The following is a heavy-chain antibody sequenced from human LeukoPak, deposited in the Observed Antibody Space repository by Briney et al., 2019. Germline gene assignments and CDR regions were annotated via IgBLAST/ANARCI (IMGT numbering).Heavy chain of an antibody. J-gene: IGHJ4*02. V-gene: IGHV4-34*01. Sequence: SETLSLTCAVYGGSFSDYYWSWIRQPPGKGLEWIGEINPSGTTIYDPSPNSRVNISVDTSKRQFSLTLSPVTAADTALYYCASSAGYYPFHYWGQGALVTVSS. D-gene: IGHD3-10*01. CDR2: INPSGTT. CDR3: ASSAGYYPFHY. CDR1: GGSFSDYY.